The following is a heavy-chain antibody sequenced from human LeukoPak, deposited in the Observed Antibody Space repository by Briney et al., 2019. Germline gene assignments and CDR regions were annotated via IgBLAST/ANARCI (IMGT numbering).Heavy chain of an antibody. J-gene: IGHJ4*02. D-gene: IGHD5-12*01. CDR2: IYSVGST. V-gene: IGHV3-53*01. CDR1: GFTVSNNY. Sequence: PGGSLRLSCAASGFTVSNNYMTWVRQAPGKGLEWVSVIYSVGSTYYADSVKGRFTISRDNSKNTLYLQMSSLKGEDTAVYYCARDGYSGSTYFEYWGQGTLVTVSS. CDR3: ARDGYSGSTYFEY.